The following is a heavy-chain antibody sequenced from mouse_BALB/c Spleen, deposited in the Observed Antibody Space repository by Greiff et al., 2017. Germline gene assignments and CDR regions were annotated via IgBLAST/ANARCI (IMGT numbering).Heavy chain of an antibody. CDR1: GFSLTDYG. J-gene: IGHJ1*01. D-gene: IGHD1-1*01. CDR3: ATNYYGSSYWYFDV. CDR2: IWGGGST. V-gene: IGHV2-6-5*01. Sequence: VKVVESGPGLVAPSQSLSITCTVSGFSLTDYGVSWIRQPPGKGLEWLGVIWGGGSTYYNSALKSRLSISKDNSKSQVFLKMNSLQTDDTAMYYCATNYYGSSYWYFDVWGAGTTVTVSS.